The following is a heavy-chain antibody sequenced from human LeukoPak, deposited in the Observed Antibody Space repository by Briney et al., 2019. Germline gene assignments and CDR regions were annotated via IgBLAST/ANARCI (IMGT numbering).Heavy chain of an antibody. V-gene: IGHV4-61*08. D-gene: IGHD6-19*01. CDR1: GGSVSSGDYY. Sequence: SETLSLTCTVFGGSVSSGDYYWSWIRQPPGKGLEWIAYIYYSGSTYYNPSLKSRVTISVDTSKNQFSLKLSSVTAADTAVYYCAREAGIAVAASYFDYWGQGTLVTVSS. J-gene: IGHJ4*02. CDR3: AREAGIAVAASYFDY. CDR2: IYYSGST.